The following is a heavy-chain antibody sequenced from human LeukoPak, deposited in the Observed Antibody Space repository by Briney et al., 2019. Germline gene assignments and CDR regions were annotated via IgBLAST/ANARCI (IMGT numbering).Heavy chain of an antibody. D-gene: IGHD2-2*01. CDR3: ARGSEYEYYFDY. J-gene: IGHJ4*02. CDR2: INHSGST. CDR1: GGSFSGYY. V-gene: IGHV4-34*01. Sequence: SPSETLSLTCAVYGGSFSGYYWSWIRQPPGKGLEWIGEINHSGSTNYNPSLKSRVTISVDTSKNQFSLKLSPVTAADTAVYYCARGSEYEYYFDYWGQGTLVTVSS.